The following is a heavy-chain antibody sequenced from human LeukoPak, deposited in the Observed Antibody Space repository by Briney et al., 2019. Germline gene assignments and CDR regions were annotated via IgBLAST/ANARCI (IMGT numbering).Heavy chain of an antibody. CDR1: GFTFSSYS. V-gene: IGHV3-21*01. CDR2: ISSSSSYI. Sequence: GGSLRLSCAASGFTFSSYSMNWVRQAPGKGLEWVSSISSSSSYIYYADSVKGRFTISRDNAKNSLYLQMNSLRAEDTAVYYCARDLYCSSTSCYSVWGQGALVTVSS. J-gene: IGHJ4*02. CDR3: ARDLYCSSTSCYSV. D-gene: IGHD2-2*01.